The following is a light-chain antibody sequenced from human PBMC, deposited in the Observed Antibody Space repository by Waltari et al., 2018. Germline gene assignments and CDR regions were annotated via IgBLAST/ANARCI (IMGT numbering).Light chain of an antibody. CDR3: SSYISSSTLEL. V-gene: IGLV2-14*03. CDR1: RSTVGTYTF. CDR2: DVS. J-gene: IGLJ2*01. Sequence: QSALTQPASVSGSPGQSITISCTGTRSTVGTYTFVSWYQQHPGKAPKLMIFDVSIRPSGVSNRFSGSKSGNTASLTISGLQAEDEADYYCSSYISSSTLELFGGGTSLTVL.